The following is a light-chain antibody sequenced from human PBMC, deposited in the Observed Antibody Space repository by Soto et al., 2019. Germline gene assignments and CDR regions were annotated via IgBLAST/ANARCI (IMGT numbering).Light chain of an antibody. Sequence: DIQMTQSPSALSASVGDRVTITCRASQTISGYLNWYQHKPGKAPQLLIYAASNLQRGVPARLSGSGSGTAFTLTISSLQPEDFATYYCQQSFSSPWTFGQGTKVDIK. CDR2: AAS. CDR3: QQSFSSPWT. J-gene: IGKJ1*01. CDR1: QTISGY. V-gene: IGKV1-39*01.